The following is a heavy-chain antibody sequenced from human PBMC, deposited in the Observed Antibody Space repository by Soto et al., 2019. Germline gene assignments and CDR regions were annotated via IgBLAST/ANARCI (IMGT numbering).Heavy chain of an antibody. CDR3: ARLGSTYGGKGVNFDY. D-gene: IGHD2-15*01. CDR2: IYYSGST. CDR1: GGSISSSSYY. V-gene: IGHV4-39*01. J-gene: IGHJ4*02. Sequence: SETLSLTCTVSGGSISSSSYYWGWIRQPPGKGLEWIGSIYYSGSTYYNPSLKSRVTISVDTSKNQLSLKLSSVTAADTAVYYCARLGSTYGGKGVNFDYWGQGTLVTVSS.